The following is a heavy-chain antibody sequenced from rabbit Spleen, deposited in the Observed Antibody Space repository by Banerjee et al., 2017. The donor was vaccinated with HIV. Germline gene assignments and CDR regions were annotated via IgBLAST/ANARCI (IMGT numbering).Heavy chain of an antibody. Sequence: QSLEESGGGLVQPEGSLTLTCTASGFTFSSSYYMCWVRQAPGKGLEWIACIGTTNDITWYASWAQGRFTISKASSTTVTLQVTRLTAADTATYFCTRHLFSGVGWVFDLWGQGTLVTVS. D-gene: IGHD1-1*01. CDR1: GFTFSSSYY. CDR2: IGTTNDIT. CDR3: TRHLFSGVGWVFDL. V-gene: IGHV1S40*01. J-gene: IGHJ4*01.